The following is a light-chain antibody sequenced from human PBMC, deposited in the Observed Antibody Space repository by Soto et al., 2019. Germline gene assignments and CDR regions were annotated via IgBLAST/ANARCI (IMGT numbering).Light chain of an antibody. V-gene: IGKV2-30*01. CDR1: ESLVYSDGNTY. CDR3: MQNAHWPRT. J-gene: IGKJ2*01. CDR2: KVS. Sequence: DVVLTQSPLSLPVTLGQPASISCRSNESLVYSDGNTYLNLFQQRPGQSPRPLIYKVSTRDSGVPDRFSGSGSGSDFTLKISRVEAEDVGVYYCMQNAHWPRTFGQGTKLEIK.